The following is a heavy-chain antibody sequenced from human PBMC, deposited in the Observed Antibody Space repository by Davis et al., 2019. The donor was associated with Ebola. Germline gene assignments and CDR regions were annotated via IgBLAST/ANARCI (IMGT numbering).Heavy chain of an antibody. D-gene: IGHD1-26*01. CDR2: IKSKTDGGTT. V-gene: IGHV3-15*01. CDR1: GFTFSSYS. CDR3: TTVRRVGATTDY. Sequence: PGGSLRLSCAASGFTFSSYSMSWVRQAPGKGLEWVGRIKSKTDGGTTDYAAPVKGRFTISRDDSKNTLYLQMNSLKTEDTAVYYCTTVRRVGATTDYWGQGTLVTVSS. J-gene: IGHJ4*02.